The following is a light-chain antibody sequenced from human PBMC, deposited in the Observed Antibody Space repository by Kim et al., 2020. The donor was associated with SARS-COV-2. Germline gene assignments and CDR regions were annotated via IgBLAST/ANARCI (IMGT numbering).Light chain of an antibody. Sequence: DIVMTQTPLSSPVTLGQPASISCRSSQSLVHRDGNTYLSWLQQRPGQPPRLLIYKTYKRFSGVSDRFSGSGAGTDFTLKISRLEAEDVGIYYCMQATQYPHSFGQGPKLEI. CDR3: MQATQYPHS. CDR2: KTY. CDR1: QSLVHRDGNTY. J-gene: IGKJ2*03. V-gene: IGKV2-24*01.